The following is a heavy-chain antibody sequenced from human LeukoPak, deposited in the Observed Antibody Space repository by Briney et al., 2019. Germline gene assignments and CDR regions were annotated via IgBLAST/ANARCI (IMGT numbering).Heavy chain of an antibody. V-gene: IGHV3-15*01. J-gene: IGHJ3*02. CDR3: TTDITMIVVVILDAFDI. CDR1: GFTFSNAW. D-gene: IGHD3-22*01. Sequence: GGSLRLSCAASGFTFSNAWMSWVRQAPGKGLEWVGRIKSKTDGGTTDYAAPVKGRFTISRDDSKNTLYLQMNSLKTEDTAVYYCTTDITMIVVVILDAFDIWGQGTMVTVSP. CDR2: IKSKTDGGTT.